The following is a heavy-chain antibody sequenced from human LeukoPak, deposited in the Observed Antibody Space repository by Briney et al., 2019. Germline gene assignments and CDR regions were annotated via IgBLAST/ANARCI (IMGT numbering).Heavy chain of an antibody. Sequence: ASVKVSCKASGYTFTSYGISWVRQAPGLGLEWMGWISAYNGNTNYAQKLQGRVTMTTDTSTSTAYMELRSLRSDDTAVYYCARMAVAAKARGTFDYWGQGTLVTVSS. CDR2: ISAYNGNT. J-gene: IGHJ4*02. CDR1: GYTFTSYG. D-gene: IGHD6-19*01. CDR3: ARMAVAAKARGTFDY. V-gene: IGHV1-18*01.